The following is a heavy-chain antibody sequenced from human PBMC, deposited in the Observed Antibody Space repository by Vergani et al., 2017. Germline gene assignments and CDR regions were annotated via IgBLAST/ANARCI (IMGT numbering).Heavy chain of an antibody. D-gene: IGHD5-18*01. CDR2: IIPILGIA. CDR1: GGTFNSYT. J-gene: IGHJ5*02. Sequence: QVQLVQSGAEVKKPGSSVKVSCKASGGTFNSYTVSWVRQAPGQGLEWMVRIIPILGIANYAQKFQGRVTITADKSTSTAYMELSSLRSEDTAVYYCARDFSYGRSWGQGTLVTVSS. V-gene: IGHV1-69*08. CDR3: ARDFSYGRS.